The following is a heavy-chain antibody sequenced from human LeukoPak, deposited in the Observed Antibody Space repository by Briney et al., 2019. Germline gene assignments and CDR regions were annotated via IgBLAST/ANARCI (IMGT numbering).Heavy chain of an antibody. CDR2: ISSSSSTI. CDR1: GFTFSSYS. J-gene: IGHJ4*02. D-gene: IGHD6-13*01. Sequence: SGGSLRLSCAASGFTFSSYSMNWVRQAPGKGLEWVSYISSSSSTIYYADSVKGRFTISRDNAKNSLYLQMNSLRADDTAMYYCAKGRVAAAGSLRWFDYWGQGTLVTVSS. CDR3: AKGRVAAAGSLRWFDY. V-gene: IGHV3-48*01.